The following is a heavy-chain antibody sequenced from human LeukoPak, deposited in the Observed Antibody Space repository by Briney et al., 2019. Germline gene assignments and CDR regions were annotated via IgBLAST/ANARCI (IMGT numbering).Heavy chain of an antibody. D-gene: IGHD3-16*01. J-gene: IGHJ4*02. Sequence: GGSQRLPCAASGFTLSTYWVHWARHAPGKGLVWVSRINSDGSRTSYADYVKGRFTISRDNAKNTLYLQVNSLRAEDTAVYYCAGGYGFDYWGQGTLVSVSS. CDR3: AGGYGFDY. CDR1: GFTLSTYW. V-gene: IGHV3-74*01. CDR2: INSDGSRT.